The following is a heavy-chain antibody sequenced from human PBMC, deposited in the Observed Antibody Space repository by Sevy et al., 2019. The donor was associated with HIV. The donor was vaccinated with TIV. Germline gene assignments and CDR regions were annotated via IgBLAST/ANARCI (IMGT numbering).Heavy chain of an antibody. D-gene: IGHD3-3*01. CDR1: GFTFGDYV. V-gene: IGHV3-49*04. CDR2: IRSKAYGGTK. J-gene: IGHJ4*02. Sequence: GGSLRLSCTGSGFTFGDYVLSWVRQAPGKGLEWVGFIRSKAYGGTKKYAASVKGRFTISRDDSKSIAYLQMNSLKTEDTAVYYCISREGTIFGVVTRDYWGQGTLVTVSS. CDR3: ISREGTIFGVVTRDY.